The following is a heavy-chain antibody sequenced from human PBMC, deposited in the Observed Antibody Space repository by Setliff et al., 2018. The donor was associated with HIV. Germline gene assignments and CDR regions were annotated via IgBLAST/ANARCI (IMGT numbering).Heavy chain of an antibody. D-gene: IGHD4-17*01. Sequence: ASVKVSCKASGYTFSGYHMYWVRQAPGQGLEWMGRINPDSGDTKYTQKFEGRVTMTRDTSISTAYMELGGLRSDDTAVYYCARNYGADSNYFDYWGQGTLVTVS. J-gene: IGHJ4*02. V-gene: IGHV1-2*06. CDR1: GYTFSGYH. CDR3: ARNYGADSNYFDY. CDR2: INPDSGDT.